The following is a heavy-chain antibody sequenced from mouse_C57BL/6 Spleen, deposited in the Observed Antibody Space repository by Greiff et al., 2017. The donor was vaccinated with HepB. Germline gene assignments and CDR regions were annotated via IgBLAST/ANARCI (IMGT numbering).Heavy chain of an antibody. CDR2: INPSTGGT. CDR1: GYSFTGYY. V-gene: IGHV1-42*01. J-gene: IGHJ3*01. CDR3: ARWYDYDEGPFAY. Sequence: EVQLQQSGPELVKPGASVKISCKASGYSFTGYYMNWVKQSPEKSLEWIGEINPSTGGTTYNQKFKAKATLTVDKSSSTAYMQLKSLTSEDSAVYYCARWYDYDEGPFAYWGQGTLVTVSA. D-gene: IGHD2-4*01.